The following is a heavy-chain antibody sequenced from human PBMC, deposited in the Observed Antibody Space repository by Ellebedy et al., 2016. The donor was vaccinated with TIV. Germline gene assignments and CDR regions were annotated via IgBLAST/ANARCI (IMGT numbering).Heavy chain of an antibody. CDR1: GFTFANNG. V-gene: IGHV3-23*01. Sequence: GESLKISCAASGFTFANNGMTWVRQAPGKGLECVSAIGTTAAYTSYTDSVKGRFTISRDNTRSAVYLQMNGLRAEDTGIYYCAKTGPLYFDNWGQGTLVTVSS. J-gene: IGHJ4*02. CDR2: IGTTAAYT. CDR3: AKTGPLYFDN.